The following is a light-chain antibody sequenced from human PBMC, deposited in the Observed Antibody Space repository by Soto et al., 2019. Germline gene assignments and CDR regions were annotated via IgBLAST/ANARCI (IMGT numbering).Light chain of an antibody. CDR3: QHLNDYRYT. Sequence: DIQLTQSPSFLSASVGDRVTITCRASQAISSSLAWYQHNPGKAPKLLIYAASTLQNGVPSSFSGSGSGTEFTLTISSLQPEEFATYYCQHLNDYRYTLGQGTKVEIK. J-gene: IGKJ2*01. CDR1: QAISSS. V-gene: IGKV1-9*01. CDR2: AAS.